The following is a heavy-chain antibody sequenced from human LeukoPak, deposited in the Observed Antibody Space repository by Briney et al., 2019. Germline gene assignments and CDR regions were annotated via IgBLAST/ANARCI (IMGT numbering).Heavy chain of an antibody. J-gene: IGHJ4*02. D-gene: IGHD6-19*01. Sequence: GGSLRLSCTASGFTFSTYWMSWVRQAPGKGLEWVSSISSSSSYIYYADSVKGRFTISRDNSKDTLYLQMDSLRAEDTAVYYCAKGPLIEVAGTTWDYWGQGTLVTVAS. V-gene: IGHV3-21*04. CDR2: ISSSSSYI. CDR1: GFTFSTYW. CDR3: AKGPLIEVAGTTWDY.